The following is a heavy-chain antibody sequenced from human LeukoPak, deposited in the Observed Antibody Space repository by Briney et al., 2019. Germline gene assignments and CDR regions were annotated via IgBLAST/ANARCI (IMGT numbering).Heavy chain of an antibody. V-gene: IGHV4-4*02. Sequence: PSGTLSLTCAVSGGSISSSNWWSWVRQPPGKGLEWIGEIYHSGSTNYNPSLKSRVSMSVDTSKNQFSLELSSVTAADTAVYYCARVPAYCSGGSCSQSTFDYWGQGTLVTVSS. D-gene: IGHD2-15*01. J-gene: IGHJ4*02. CDR1: GGSISSSNW. CDR3: ARVPAYCSGGSCSQSTFDY. CDR2: IYHSGST.